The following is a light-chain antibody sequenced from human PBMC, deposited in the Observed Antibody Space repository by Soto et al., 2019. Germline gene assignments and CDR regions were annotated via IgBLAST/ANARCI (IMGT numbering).Light chain of an antibody. CDR1: QIVTGDY. Sequence: EVVLRQSPGTLSLSPGEGATLSCRASQIVTGDYLAWYQQKPGQAPRLLMYDASTRATGIPDRFSGSGSGTDFTLIISRLEPEDFAVYYCQQYGDSLLTFGQGTKVDI. CDR3: QQYGDSLLT. J-gene: IGKJ1*01. V-gene: IGKV3-20*01. CDR2: DAS.